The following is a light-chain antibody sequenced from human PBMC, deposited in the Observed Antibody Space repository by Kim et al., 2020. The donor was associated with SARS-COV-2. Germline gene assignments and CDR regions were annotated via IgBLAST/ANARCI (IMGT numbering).Light chain of an antibody. Sequence: SVKLTCTLNSGNSSYAIAWHQQQPQKGPPYLMKVNSDASHSKGDGSPDRSSGSSAGAERYLTISSRQSEDEADYYCQNSGTGIRGFCGGTQLTVL. J-gene: IGLJ3*02. CDR3: QNSGTGIRG. CDR1: SGNSSYA. V-gene: IGLV4-69*01. CDR2: VNSDASH.